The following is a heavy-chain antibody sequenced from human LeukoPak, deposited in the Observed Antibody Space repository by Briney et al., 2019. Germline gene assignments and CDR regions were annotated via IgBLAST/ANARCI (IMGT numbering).Heavy chain of an antibody. CDR2: IRNKANTYTT. CDR3: AVSVTLTFDY. D-gene: IGHD4-17*01. Sequence: GGSLRLSCAASGFTFSDHYMDWVRQGPGKGLEWIGRIRNKANTYTTEYAASVKDRFTISRDDSKNSLYLQMNSLKTEDTAMYYCAVSVTLTFDYWGQGTLVTVSS. CDR1: GFTFSDHY. J-gene: IGHJ4*02. V-gene: IGHV3-72*01.